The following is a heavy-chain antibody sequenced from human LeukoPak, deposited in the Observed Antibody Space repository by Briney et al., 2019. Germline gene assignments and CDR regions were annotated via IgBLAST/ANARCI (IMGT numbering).Heavy chain of an antibody. V-gene: IGHV1-2*02. D-gene: IGHD3-22*01. Sequence: GASVKVSCKASGYTFTGYYMHWVRQAPGQGLEWMGWINPNSGGTNYAQKFQGRVTMTRDTSISTAYMELSRLRSDDTAVYYCAMPFYTYYYDSSGYYYWGQGTLVTVSS. CDR3: AMPFYTYYYDSSGYYY. CDR1: GYTFTGYY. J-gene: IGHJ4*02. CDR2: INPNSGGT.